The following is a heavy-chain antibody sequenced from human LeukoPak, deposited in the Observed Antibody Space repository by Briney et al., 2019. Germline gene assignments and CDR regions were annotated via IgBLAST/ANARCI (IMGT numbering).Heavy chain of an antibody. CDR3: ATIRGSIRLWPN. D-gene: IGHD3-16*01. CDR2: IKQDGSDK. CDR1: GFTFSNYW. J-gene: IGHJ4*02. Sequence: PGGSLRLSCAASGFTFSNYWMGWVRQAPGKGLEWVATIKQDGSDKYYVDSVKGRFTISRDNAKNSLFLQMNSLRAEDTAVFYCATIRGSIRLWPNWGQGILVTVSS. V-gene: IGHV3-7*01.